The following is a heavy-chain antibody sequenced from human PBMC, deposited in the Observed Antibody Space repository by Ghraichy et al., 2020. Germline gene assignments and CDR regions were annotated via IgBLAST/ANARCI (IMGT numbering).Heavy chain of an antibody. CDR2: INPNSGGT. Sequence: ALVKVSCKASGYTFTGYYMHWVRQAPGQGLEWMGWINPNSGGTNYAQKFQGWVTMTRDTSISTAYMELSRLRSDDTAVYYCARAPWNSGYDRWDQGTLVTVSS. J-gene: IGHJ4*02. V-gene: IGHV1-2*04. D-gene: IGHD5-12*01. CDR1: GYTFTGYY. CDR3: ARAPWNSGYDR.